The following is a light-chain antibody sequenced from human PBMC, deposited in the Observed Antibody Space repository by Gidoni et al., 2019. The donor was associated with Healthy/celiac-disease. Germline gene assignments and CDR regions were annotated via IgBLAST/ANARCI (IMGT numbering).Light chain of an antibody. CDR2: DAS. Sequence: ELVLTQSPATLSVSPGERATLHCRASQSVSSYLAWYQQKPGQAPRLLIYDASNRATGIPARFSGSGSGTDFTLTISSLEPEDFAVYYCQQRSNWPPTFGQGTKVEIK. V-gene: IGKV3-11*01. CDR1: QSVSSY. J-gene: IGKJ1*01. CDR3: QQRSNWPPT.